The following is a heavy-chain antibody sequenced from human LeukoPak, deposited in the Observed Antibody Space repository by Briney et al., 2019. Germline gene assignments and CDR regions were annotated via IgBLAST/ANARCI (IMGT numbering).Heavy chain of an antibody. V-gene: IGHV3-21*01. CDR3: ARGNVGDYFDY. J-gene: IGHJ4*02. D-gene: IGHD4-11*01. CDR1: GFTLSSYS. CDR2: ISSSSSYI. Sequence: GGSLRLSCAASGFTLSSYSMNWVRQAPGKGLEWVSSISSSSSYIYYADSVKGRFTISRDNAKNSLYLQMNSLRAEDTAVYYCARGNVGDYFDYWGQGTLVTVSS.